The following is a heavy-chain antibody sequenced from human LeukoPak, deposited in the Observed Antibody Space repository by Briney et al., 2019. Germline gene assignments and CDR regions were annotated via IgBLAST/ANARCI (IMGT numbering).Heavy chain of an antibody. CDR1: GFTFSSYA. Sequence: GGSLRLSCAASGFTFSSYAMSWVRQAPGKGLEWVSAISGSGGSTYYADSVKGRFTISRDSSKNTLCLQMNSLRAEDTAVYYCATSCSSTSCYDYWGQGTLVTVSS. V-gene: IGHV3-23*01. D-gene: IGHD2-2*01. CDR2: ISGSGGST. CDR3: ATSCSSTSCYDY. J-gene: IGHJ4*02.